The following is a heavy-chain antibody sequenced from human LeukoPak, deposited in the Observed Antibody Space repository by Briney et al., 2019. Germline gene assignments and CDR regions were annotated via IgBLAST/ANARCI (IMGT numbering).Heavy chain of an antibody. V-gene: IGHV3-30-3*01. Sequence: GGSLRLSCAASGNYWMHWVRQAPGKGLEWVAVISYDGSNKYYADSVKGRFTISRDNSKNTLYLQMNSLRAEDTAVYYCARALYSGSYSHDAFDIWGQGTMVTVSS. CDR3: ARALYSGSYSHDAFDI. D-gene: IGHD1-26*01. J-gene: IGHJ3*02. CDR2: ISYDGSNK. CDR1: GNYW.